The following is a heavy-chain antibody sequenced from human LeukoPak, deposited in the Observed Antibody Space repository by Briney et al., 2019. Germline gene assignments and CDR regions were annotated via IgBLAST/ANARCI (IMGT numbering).Heavy chain of an antibody. CDR3: ARDLPHSSGWSWPGGFQH. CDR1: GFTFSSYW. J-gene: IGHJ1*01. D-gene: IGHD6-19*01. Sequence: LSGGSLRLSCAASGFTFSSYWISWVRQAPGKGLEWVANIKQDGSEKYYVDSVKGRFTISRDNAKNSLYLKMNSLRAEDTAVYYCARDLPHSSGWSWPGGFQHWGQGTLVTVSS. CDR2: IKQDGSEK. V-gene: IGHV3-7*03.